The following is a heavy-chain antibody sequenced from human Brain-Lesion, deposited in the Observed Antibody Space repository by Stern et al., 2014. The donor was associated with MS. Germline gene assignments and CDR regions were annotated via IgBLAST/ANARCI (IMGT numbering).Heavy chain of an antibody. J-gene: IGHJ4*02. CDR3: ARDKEDTNMAFRYFDN. V-gene: IGHV4-61*02. CDR2: IYTTGST. CDR1: GGSVGSGSYD. Sequence: VQLVESGPGLVKPSQTLSLTCTVSGGSVGSGSYDWSWIRQPAGKGLEWIGRIYTTGSTYYNPSLKSRVSISIDPPKNKFSLKLPSLTAADTAVYYCARDKEDTNMAFRYFDNWGQGTLVTVSS. D-gene: IGHD5-18*01.